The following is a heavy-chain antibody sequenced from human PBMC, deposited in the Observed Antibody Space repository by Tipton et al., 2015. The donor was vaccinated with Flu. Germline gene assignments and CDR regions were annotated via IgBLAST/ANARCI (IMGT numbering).Heavy chain of an antibody. CDR1: GFTFSRYG. CDR3: AKVIPELVAGLDY. CDR2: FSASARTT. V-gene: IGHV3-23*01. J-gene: IGHJ4*02. D-gene: IGHD6-19*01. Sequence: AVSGFTFSRYGMSWVRQAPGKGLEWVSGFSASARTTYFADSVKGRFTISRDNFKNTLYLQMNSVRAEDTAVYYCAKVIPELVAGLDYWGQGTLVTASS.